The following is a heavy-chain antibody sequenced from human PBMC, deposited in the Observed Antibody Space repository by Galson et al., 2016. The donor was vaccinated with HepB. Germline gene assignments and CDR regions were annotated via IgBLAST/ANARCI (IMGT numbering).Heavy chain of an antibody. CDR1: GFTFGDYY. D-gene: IGHD5-24*01. J-gene: IGHJ4*02. CDR3: ARDPGYITAAPFFDY. CDR2: ISTGGTNT. V-gene: IGHV3-11*04. Sequence: SLRLSCAASGFTFGDYYMTWIRQAPGKGLEWVSYISTGGTNTYYADSVKGRFTISRDNAKNSLYVQMNSLRVEDTALYYCARDPGYITAAPFFDYWGQGTLVTVSS.